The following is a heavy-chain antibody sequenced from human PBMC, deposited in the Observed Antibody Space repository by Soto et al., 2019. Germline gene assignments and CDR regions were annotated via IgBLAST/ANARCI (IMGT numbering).Heavy chain of an antibody. Sequence: QVQLVESGGGVVQPGRSLRLSCAASGFTFSSYGMHWVRQAPGKGLGWVAVISYDGINKYYADSVKGRFTISRDNSKNTVYMQMNSLRAEDTGVYYCAKSVYNWNEGLFDFWGQGTLVTVSS. D-gene: IGHD1-1*01. CDR1: GFTFSSYG. CDR2: ISYDGINK. CDR3: AKSVYNWNEGLFDF. J-gene: IGHJ4*02. V-gene: IGHV3-30*18.